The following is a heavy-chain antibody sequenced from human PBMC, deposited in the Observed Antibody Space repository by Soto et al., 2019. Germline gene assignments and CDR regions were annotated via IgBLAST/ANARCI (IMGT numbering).Heavy chain of an antibody. D-gene: IGHD3-9*01. CDR1: GGTFSSYA. J-gene: IGHJ3*02. V-gene: IGHV1-8*02. CDR2: MNPHSGNT. Sequence: LVKLSCKASGGTFSSYAISWVRQATGQGLEWMEWMNPHSGNTGYAQKFQGRVTMTRNTSISTAYMELSSLRSEDTAVYYCAIYDILSYDAFDIWGQGTMVTLSS. CDR3: AIYDILSYDAFDI.